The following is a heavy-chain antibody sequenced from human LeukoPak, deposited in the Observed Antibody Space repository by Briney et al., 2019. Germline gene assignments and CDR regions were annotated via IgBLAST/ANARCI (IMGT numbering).Heavy chain of an antibody. D-gene: IGHD2-8*02. Sequence: ASVKVSCKASGYTFSNYYMHWVRQAPGQGLEWMGLINPTGTVTNYAQKFRGRVTMTRDTSTTTVYMELSSLRYEDSDVYYCAREESGGYFDYWGQGTLVTVSS. CDR1: GYTFSNYY. CDR2: INPTGTVT. CDR3: AREESGGYFDY. J-gene: IGHJ4*02. V-gene: IGHV1-46*01.